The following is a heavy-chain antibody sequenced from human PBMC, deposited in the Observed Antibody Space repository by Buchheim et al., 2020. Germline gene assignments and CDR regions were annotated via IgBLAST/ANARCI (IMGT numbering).Heavy chain of an antibody. V-gene: IGHV3-30*18. CDR2: ISYDGSNK. Sequence: QVQLVESGGGVVQPGRSLRLSCAASGFTFSSYGMHWVRQAPGKGLEWVAVISYDGSNKYYADSVKGRFTIPRENSKKKRDLQMNSLRAEDTAVYYCAKEGGESWFDPWGQGTL. CDR3: AKEGGESWFDP. J-gene: IGHJ5*02. CDR1: GFTFSSYG. D-gene: IGHD3-16*01.